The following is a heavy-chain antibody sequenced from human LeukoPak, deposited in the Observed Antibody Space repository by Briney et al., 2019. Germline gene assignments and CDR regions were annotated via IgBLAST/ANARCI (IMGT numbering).Heavy chain of an antibody. CDR3: SRLYGSGYHYCGMDA. CDR2: IFYSGIT. Sequence: SETLSLTCTVSGGSISSSSYYWGWIRQPPGKGLEWIGRIFYSGITYYNPSFKSRVTMSVDTSKNQFSLKLSSVTAADTAVYFCSRLYGSGYHYCGMDAWGQGTTVTVSS. D-gene: IGHD3-22*01. J-gene: IGHJ6*02. CDR1: GGSISSSSYY. V-gene: IGHV4-39*01.